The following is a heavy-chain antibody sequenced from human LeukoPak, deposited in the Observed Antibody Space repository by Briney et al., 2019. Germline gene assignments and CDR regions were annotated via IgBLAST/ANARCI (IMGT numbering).Heavy chain of an antibody. CDR3: ARKYCSSTSCYDY. D-gene: IGHD2-2*01. CDR1: GSSFTSYW. Sequence: GESLKISFQGSGSSFTSYWIGWVRQMPGKGLEWMGIIYPGDSDTRYSPSFQGQVTISADKSISTAYLQWSSLKASDTAMYYCARKYCSSTSCYDYWGQGTLVTVSS. CDR2: IYPGDSDT. J-gene: IGHJ4*02. V-gene: IGHV5-51*01.